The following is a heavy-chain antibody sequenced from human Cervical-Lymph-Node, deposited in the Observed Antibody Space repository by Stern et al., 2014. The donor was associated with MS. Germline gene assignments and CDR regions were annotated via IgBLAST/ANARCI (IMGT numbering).Heavy chain of an antibody. V-gene: IGHV1-46*01. J-gene: IGHJ4*02. CDR3: ARQRTTGHMDFDY. Sequence: QVQLVESGAEVKKPGASVNVSCATSGYTFTTYYVHWVRQAPGQGLEWMGIINTSDGATSHTRRFRERVSMTRDTSASTVSLKLSSLKSEDTAVYYCARQRTTGHMDFDYWGQGTLVTVSS. D-gene: IGHD1-1*01. CDR2: INTSDGAT. CDR1: GYTFTTYY.